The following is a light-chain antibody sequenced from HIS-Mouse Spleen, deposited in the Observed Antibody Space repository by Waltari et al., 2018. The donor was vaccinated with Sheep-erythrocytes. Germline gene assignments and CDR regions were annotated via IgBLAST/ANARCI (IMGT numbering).Light chain of an antibody. CDR1: KLGDKY. V-gene: IGLV3-1*01. CDR2: QGS. Sequence: SYELTQPPSVSVSPGQTASITCSGDKLGDKYACWYQQKPGQSPVLVISQGSKRPSGIPERFAGSNSGNTATLTISGTQAMEEADYYCQAWDSSTAVFGGGTKLTVL. CDR3: QAWDSSTAV. J-gene: IGLJ2*01.